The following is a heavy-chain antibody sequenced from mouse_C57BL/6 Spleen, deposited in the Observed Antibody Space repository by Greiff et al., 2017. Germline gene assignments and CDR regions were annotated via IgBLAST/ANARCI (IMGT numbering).Heavy chain of an antibody. Sequence: EVKLQESGPELVKPGASVKISCKASGYSFTDYNMNWVWQSNGKSLEWIGVINPNYGTTSYNQKFKGKATLTVDQSSSTAYMQLNSLTSEDTAVYYCARSLITTVVATDYFDYWGQGTTLTVSS. CDR2: INPNYGTT. CDR1: GYSFTDYN. CDR3: ARSLITTVVATDYFDY. J-gene: IGHJ2*01. D-gene: IGHD1-1*01. V-gene: IGHV1-39*01.